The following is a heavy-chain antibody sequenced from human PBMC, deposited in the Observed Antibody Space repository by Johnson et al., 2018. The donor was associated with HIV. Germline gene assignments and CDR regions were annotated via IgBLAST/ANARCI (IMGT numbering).Heavy chain of an antibody. V-gene: IGHV3-20*04. D-gene: IGHD2-15*01. CDR2: INWNGGST. Sequence: MQLVESGGGVVRPGGSLRLSCAASGFTFDDYGMSWVRQAPGKGLEWVSGINWNGGSTGYADSVKGRFTISRDTAKNSLYLQMNSLSAEDTAVYYCARARWYLGGGSCCAFDIWGQGTMVTVSS. J-gene: IGHJ3*02. CDR3: ARARWYLGGGSCCAFDI. CDR1: GFTFDDYG.